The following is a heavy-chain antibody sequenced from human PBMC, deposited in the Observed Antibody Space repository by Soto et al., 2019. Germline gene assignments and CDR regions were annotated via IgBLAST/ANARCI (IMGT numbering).Heavy chain of an antibody. CDR3: ATGRYCSGGSCPEAAFDI. J-gene: IGHJ3*02. CDR2: IYSGGST. Sequence: GGSLRLSCAASGFTVSSNYMSWVRQAPGKGLGWVSVIYSGGSTYYADSVKGRFTISRDNSKNTLYLQMNSLRAEDTAVYYCATGRYCSGGSCPEAAFDIWGQGTMVNVSS. D-gene: IGHD2-15*01. CDR1: GFTVSSNY. V-gene: IGHV3-53*01.